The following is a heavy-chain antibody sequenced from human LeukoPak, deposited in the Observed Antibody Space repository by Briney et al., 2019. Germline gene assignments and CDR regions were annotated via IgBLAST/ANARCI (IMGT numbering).Heavy chain of an antibody. CDR3: ARAGDYDSSGYFAFDY. CDR2: IYHSGST. D-gene: IGHD3-22*01. V-gene: IGHV4-39*07. Sequence: SETLSLTCTVSGGSISSSSYYWGWIRQPPGKGLEWIGEIYHSGSTNYNPSLKSRVTISVDTSKNQFSLKLSSVTAADTAVYYCARAGDYDSSGYFAFDYWGQGTLVTVSS. J-gene: IGHJ4*02. CDR1: GGSISSSSYY.